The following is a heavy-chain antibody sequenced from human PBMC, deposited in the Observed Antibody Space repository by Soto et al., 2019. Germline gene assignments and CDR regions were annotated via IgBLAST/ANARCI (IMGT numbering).Heavy chain of an antibody. V-gene: IGHV3-9*01. CDR3: VKDSTVSGVRQGLDF. CDR1: GFTFDDYA. D-gene: IGHD6-19*01. CDR2: IIWNSAYI. Sequence: EVQLVESGGGLVQPGGSLRLSCAVSGFTFDDYAMHWVRQAPGKGLEWVAGIIWNSAYIVYADSVKGRFTISRDNAKNSLDLQMNSLRAEDTALYYCVKDSTVSGVRQGLDFWGRGTLVTVSS. J-gene: IGHJ4*02.